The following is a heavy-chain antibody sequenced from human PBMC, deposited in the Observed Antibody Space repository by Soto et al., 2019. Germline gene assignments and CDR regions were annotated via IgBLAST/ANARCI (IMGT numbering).Heavy chain of an antibody. CDR3: PKGGDSSGWAINGAFDI. CDR1: GFTFSSYA. D-gene: IGHD6-19*01. CDR2: ISGSGGRT. J-gene: IGHJ3*02. V-gene: IGHV3-23*01. Sequence: EVQLLESGGGLVQPGGSLRLSCAASGFTFSSYAMSWVRQAPGKGLEWVSAISGSGGRTYYADSVKGRFTISRDNSKNPLYLQMNSLRAEDTAVYYWPKGGDSSGWAINGAFDIWGQGTMVTVSS.